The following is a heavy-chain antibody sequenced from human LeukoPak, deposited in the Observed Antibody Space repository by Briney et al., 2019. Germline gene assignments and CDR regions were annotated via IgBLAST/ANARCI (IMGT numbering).Heavy chain of an antibody. D-gene: IGHD3-3*01. CDR1: GLAFSSCA. CDR2: ISVASNT. V-gene: IGHV3-23*01. Sequence: GGSLRLSCAASGLAFSSCAMSWVRQAPGKGLEWVSTISVASNTFYADSVKGRFTISRDNSRNTVYLQMTSLRADDTAVYYCADYGVSGVRNNFYWGQGTLVTVSS. CDR3: ADYGVSGVRNNFY. J-gene: IGHJ4*02.